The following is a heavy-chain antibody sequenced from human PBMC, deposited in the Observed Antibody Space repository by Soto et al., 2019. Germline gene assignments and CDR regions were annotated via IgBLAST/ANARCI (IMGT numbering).Heavy chain of an antibody. CDR3: ALAGIAAANLDY. Sequence: LSLTCTVSGGSISSYYWSWIRQPPGKGLEWIGYIYYSGSTNYNPSLKSRVTISVDTSKNQFSLKLSSVTAADTAVYYCALAGIAAANLDYWGQGTLVTVSS. D-gene: IGHD6-13*01. CDR1: GGSISSYY. CDR2: IYYSGST. J-gene: IGHJ4*02. V-gene: IGHV4-59*08.